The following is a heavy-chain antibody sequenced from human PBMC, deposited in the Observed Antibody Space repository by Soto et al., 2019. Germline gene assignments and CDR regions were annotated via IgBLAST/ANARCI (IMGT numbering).Heavy chain of an antibody. Sequence: PSETLSLTCTVSGGSISSYHWSWIRQPPGKGLEWIGYIYYSGSPNYNPSLKSRVTISLDTSKKQFSLKLSSVTAADTAVYYCARGCSATSCYPRGGNWFDPWGQGTLVTVSS. J-gene: IGHJ5*02. CDR1: GGSISSYH. D-gene: IGHD2-2*01. CDR3: ARGCSATSCYPRGGNWFDP. V-gene: IGHV4-59*08. CDR2: IYYSGSP.